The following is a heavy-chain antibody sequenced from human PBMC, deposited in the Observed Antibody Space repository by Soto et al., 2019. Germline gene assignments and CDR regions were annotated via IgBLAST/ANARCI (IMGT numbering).Heavy chain of an antibody. CDR3: ARDCSGGDCYY. V-gene: IGHV3-7*01. CDR1: GFTFSSYA. J-gene: IGHJ4*02. Sequence: GGSLRLSCAASGFTFSSYAMSWVRQAPGKGLEWVANIRGDGGEKYYVDSVKGRFTISRDNAKNSLYLQMNNLRVEDTAVYYCARDCSGGDCYYWGQGTVLTVSS. D-gene: IGHD2-21*02. CDR2: IRGDGGEK.